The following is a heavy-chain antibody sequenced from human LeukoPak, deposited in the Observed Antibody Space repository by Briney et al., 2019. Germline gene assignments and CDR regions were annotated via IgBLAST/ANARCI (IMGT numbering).Heavy chain of an antibody. Sequence: GGSLRLSCVASGFTYSNYWMSWVRQAPGKGLECVANIKEDGSEKYYVDSVKGRFTISRDNAKNSLYLQMNSLRAEDTAVYYCARQGDDYWGHGTLVTVSS. CDR1: GFTYSNYW. CDR2: IKEDGSEK. V-gene: IGHV3-7*01. J-gene: IGHJ4*01. CDR3: ARQGDDY. D-gene: IGHD3-16*01.